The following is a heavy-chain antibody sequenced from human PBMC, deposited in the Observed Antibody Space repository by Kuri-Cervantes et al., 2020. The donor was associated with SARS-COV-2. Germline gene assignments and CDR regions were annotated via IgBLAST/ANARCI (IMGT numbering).Heavy chain of an antibody. CDR1: GGSISSFY. J-gene: IGHJ4*02. Sequence: GSLRLSCTVSGGSISSFYWSWIRQPPGKGLEWIGYFYHSGITNYDPSLKSRVTISGDTSKNQLSLKLTSVTAADTAVYYCARDNVLYSGSGFDLWGQGTLVTVSS. CDR2: FYHSGIT. V-gene: IGHV4-59*01. D-gene: IGHD1-26*01. CDR3: ARDNVLYSGSGFDL.